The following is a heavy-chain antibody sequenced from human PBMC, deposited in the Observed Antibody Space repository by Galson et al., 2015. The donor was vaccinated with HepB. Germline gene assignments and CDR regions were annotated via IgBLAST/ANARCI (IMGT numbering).Heavy chain of an antibody. D-gene: IGHD3-10*01. CDR2: ITPLLGIS. Sequence: SVKVSCKAPGGNFNSYTINWVRQAPGQGLEWMGRITPLLGISNSAQKFKGRVTITADKSTSTAYMELSSLRPDDAAVYYCARDPFEVRGATGGNYFFYYGMDVWGQGTTVTVSS. CDR1: GGNFNSYT. J-gene: IGHJ6*02. V-gene: IGHV1-69*04. CDR3: ARDPFEVRGATGGNYFFYYGMDV.